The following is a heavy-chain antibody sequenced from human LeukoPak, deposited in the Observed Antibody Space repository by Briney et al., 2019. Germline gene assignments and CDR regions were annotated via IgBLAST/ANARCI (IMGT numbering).Heavy chain of an antibody. D-gene: IGHD4-17*01. CDR2: IYSGGST. V-gene: IGHV3-66*01. CDR1: GFTVSDNY. Sequence: PGGSLRLSCAASGFTVSDNYMSWVRQAPGKGLEWVSVIYSGGSTYYADSVKGRFTISRDNSKNTLYLQMDSLRAEDTAIYYCAKDLHRGPEAKTTVTTDYWGQGTLVTVSS. J-gene: IGHJ4*02. CDR3: AKDLHRGPEAKTTVTTDY.